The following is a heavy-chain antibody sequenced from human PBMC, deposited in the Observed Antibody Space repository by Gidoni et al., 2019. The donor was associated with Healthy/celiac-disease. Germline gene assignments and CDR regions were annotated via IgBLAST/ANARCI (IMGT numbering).Heavy chain of an antibody. CDR1: GFPFGSSA. D-gene: IGHD6-13*01. Sequence: EVQLLESGGGLVQPGGSLRLSCAASGFPFGSSAMSWGRQAPGKGLEWVSASRCRGGSTYYADSVKGRFTISRDNSKNTLYLQMNSLRAEDTAVYYCAKVSIAAAGWFDPWGQGTLVTVSS. J-gene: IGHJ5*02. CDR3: AKVSIAAAGWFDP. CDR2: SRCRGGST. V-gene: IGHV3-23*01.